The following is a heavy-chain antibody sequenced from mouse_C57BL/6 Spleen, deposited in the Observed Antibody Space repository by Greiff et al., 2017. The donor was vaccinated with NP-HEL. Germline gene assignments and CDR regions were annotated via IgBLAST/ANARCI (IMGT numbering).Heavy chain of an antibody. CDR1: GYAFSSSW. Sequence: VKLQQSGPELVKPRASVKISCKASGYAFSSSWMNWVKQRPGKGLEWIGRIYPGDGDTNYNGKFKGKATLTADKSSSTAYMQLSSLTSEDSAVYFCARGGLLPYYFDYWGQGTTLTVSS. J-gene: IGHJ2*01. CDR3: ARGGLLPYYFDY. V-gene: IGHV1-82*01. D-gene: IGHD2-3*01. CDR2: IYPGDGDT.